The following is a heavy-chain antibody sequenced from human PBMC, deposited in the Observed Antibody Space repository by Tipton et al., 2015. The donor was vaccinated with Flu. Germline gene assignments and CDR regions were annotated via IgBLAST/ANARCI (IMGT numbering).Heavy chain of an antibody. CDR1: GYTVTGYY. J-gene: IGHJ4*02. CDR2: INPNSGGR. Sequence: QVQLVQSGAEVKKPGASVRVSCRASGYTVTGYYIHWVRQAPGQGLEWMGWINPNSGGRKDAQKFQGRVSMTWDTSISTVYMELSRLKSDDTAVYYCARRSWDYWGQGTLVIVSS. CDR3: ARRSWDY. V-gene: IGHV1-2*02.